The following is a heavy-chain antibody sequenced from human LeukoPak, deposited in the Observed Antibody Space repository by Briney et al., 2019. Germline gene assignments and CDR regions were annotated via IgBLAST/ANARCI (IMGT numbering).Heavy chain of an antibody. CDR1: GLTVSSNY. V-gene: IGHV3-66*01. Sequence: GGSLRLSCAASGLTVSSNYMSWVRQAPGKGLEWVSVIFSGGNTYYADSVKGRFTISRDNSKNTLYLQMNSLRAEDTAVYYCASGFGSGSYYMRYWGQGTLVTVSS. CDR3: ASGFGSGSYYMRY. J-gene: IGHJ4*02. CDR2: IFSGGNT. D-gene: IGHD3-10*01.